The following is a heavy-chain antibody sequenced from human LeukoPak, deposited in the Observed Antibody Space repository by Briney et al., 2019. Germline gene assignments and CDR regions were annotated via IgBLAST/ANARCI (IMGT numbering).Heavy chain of an antibody. CDR1: GFTFTSRSA. Sequence: ASVKVSCKASGFTFTSRSAVQWVRQARGQRLEWIGWNVVGSDNTNYAQKFQERVTITRDMSTSTAYMELSSLRSEDTAVYYCAAPYSSTWFDYWGQGTLVTVSS. CDR2: NVVGSDNT. V-gene: IGHV1-58*01. J-gene: IGHJ4*02. CDR3: AAPYSSTWFDY. D-gene: IGHD6-13*01.